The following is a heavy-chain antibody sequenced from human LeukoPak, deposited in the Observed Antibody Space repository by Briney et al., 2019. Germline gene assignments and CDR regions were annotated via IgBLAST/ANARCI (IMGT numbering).Heavy chain of an antibody. D-gene: IGHD3-3*01. V-gene: IGHV4-39*01. CDR1: GGSISRSLYY. Sequence: SETLSLTCTVSGGSISRSLYYWGWIRQPPGKGLHWIGGIYYRGSTYYNPSLKSRLIISVDTSKNQFSLRLSSVTAADTAVYYCASLQPLDGFWSGLRANWFDPWGQGTLVTVSS. J-gene: IGHJ5*02. CDR3: ASLQPLDGFWSGLRANWFDP. CDR2: IYYRGST.